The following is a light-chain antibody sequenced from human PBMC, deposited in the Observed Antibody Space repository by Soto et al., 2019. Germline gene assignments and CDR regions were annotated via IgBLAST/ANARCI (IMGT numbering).Light chain of an antibody. CDR2: EVT. J-gene: IGLJ2*01. CDR1: SSDVGGYNY. V-gene: IGLV2-14*01. Sequence: QSALTQPASVSGSPGQSITISCTGTSSDVGGYNYVSWYQQHPGKAPKLIIYEVTHRPSGVSSRFYGSRSGNTASLTISGLQAEDEADYYCSAYGGTNSLKVFGGGTKVTVL. CDR3: SAYGGTNSLKV.